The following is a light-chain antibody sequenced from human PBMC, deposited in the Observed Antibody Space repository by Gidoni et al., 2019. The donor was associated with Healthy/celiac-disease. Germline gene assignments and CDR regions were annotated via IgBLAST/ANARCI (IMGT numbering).Light chain of an antibody. CDR3: QQYNNWPPWT. V-gene: IGKV3-15*01. CDR2: VAS. Sequence: EIVMTESLATLSVFPGERATLSCRSHQSVSSHLAWYQQKPGQAPRLLNYVASTRATGIPARFSGSVSGTEFTLTIINLQSECFAFYYCQQYNNWPPWTFGQGTKVEIK. J-gene: IGKJ1*01. CDR1: QSVSSH.